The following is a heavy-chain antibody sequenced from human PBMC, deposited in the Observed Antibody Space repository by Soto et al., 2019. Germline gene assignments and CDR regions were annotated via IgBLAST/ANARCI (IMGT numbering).Heavy chain of an antibody. Sequence: PLRLPCAASGAPGFTFSDHRLDWVRRGPGKGLEWVGVARNKVNSYTTAYAASVQRRFTISRDDSKNSLYLQMNSRKNEDKLGYFFARLMGTSFPFWVQGT. CDR3: ARLMGTSFPF. CDR1: GFTFSDHR. J-gene: IGHJ4*02. CDR2: ARNKVNSYTT. V-gene: IGHV3-72*01. D-gene: IGHD2-8*01.